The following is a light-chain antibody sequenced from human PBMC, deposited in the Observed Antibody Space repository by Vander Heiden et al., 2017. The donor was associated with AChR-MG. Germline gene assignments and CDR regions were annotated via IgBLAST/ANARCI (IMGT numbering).Light chain of an antibody. CDR1: SSNIGAGYD. CDR3: QSYDSSLSGLWV. J-gene: IGLJ3*02. V-gene: IGLV1-40*01. Sequence: QSVLTQPPSVSWAPGQRVTISCTGSSSNIGAGYDVHWYQQRPGTAPKLLIYGNSNRPSGVPDRFSGSKSGTSASLAITGLQAEDEADYYCQSYDSSLSGLWVFGGGTKLTVL. CDR2: GNS.